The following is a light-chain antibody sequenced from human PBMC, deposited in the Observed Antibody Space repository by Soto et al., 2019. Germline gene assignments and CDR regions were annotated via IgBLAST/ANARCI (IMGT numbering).Light chain of an antibody. V-gene: IGLV1-51*01. J-gene: IGLJ1*01. CDR3: GTWDGSLNARV. CDR1: SINVGNNY. CDR2: DNN. Sequence: QSVLTQPPSVSAAPGKKVTISCSGSSINVGNNYVPWYQQLPGTAPKLLIYDNNKRASGIPDRFSGSKSGTSATLGITGLQTGDEADYYCGTWDGSLNARVFGTGTKLTVL.